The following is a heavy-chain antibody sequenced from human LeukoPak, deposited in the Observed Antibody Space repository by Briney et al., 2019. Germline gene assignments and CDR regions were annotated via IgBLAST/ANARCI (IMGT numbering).Heavy chain of an antibody. D-gene: IGHD4-23*01. J-gene: IGHJ6*02. V-gene: IGHV1-69*13. CDR1: GYTFTSYG. CDR2: IIPIFGTA. CDR3: ASGALTTVVIYYYYYGMDV. Sequence: VASVTVSCKASGYTFTSYGISWVRQAPGQGLEWMGGIIPIFGTANYAQKFQGRVTITADESTSTAYMELSSLRSEDTAVYYCASGALTTVVIYYYYYGMDVWGQGTTVTVSS.